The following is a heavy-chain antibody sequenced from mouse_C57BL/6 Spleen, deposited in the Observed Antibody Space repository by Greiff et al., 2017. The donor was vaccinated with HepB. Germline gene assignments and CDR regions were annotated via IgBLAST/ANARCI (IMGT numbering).Heavy chain of an antibody. Sequence: QVQLQQSGAELVKPGASVKLSCKASGYTFTEYTIHWVKQRSGQGLEWIGWFYPGSGSIKYNEKFKDKATLTADKSSSTVYMELSRLTSEDSAVYFCARHEEEGYCNYVNYAMDYWGQGTSVTVSS. V-gene: IGHV1-62-2*01. CDR1: GYTFTEYT. D-gene: IGHD2-1*01. J-gene: IGHJ4*01. CDR3: ARHEEEGYCNYVNYAMDY. CDR2: FYPGSGSI.